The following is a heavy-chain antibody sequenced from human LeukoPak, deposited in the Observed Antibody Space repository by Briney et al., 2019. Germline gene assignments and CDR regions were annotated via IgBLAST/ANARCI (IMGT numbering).Heavy chain of an antibody. CDR1: GGSFSGYY. D-gene: IGHD2-15*01. CDR2: INHSGSN. J-gene: IGHJ6*04. CDR3: ARGLKTATKSGYCSGGSCRTHYYGMDV. V-gene: IGHV4-34*01. Sequence: SETLSLTCAVYGGSFSGYYWSWLRHPPGKGLEWIGEINHSGSNNYNPSLKSRVTISVDTSKSQFSLKLSSVTDADTAVYYCARGLKTATKSGYCSGGSCRTHYYGMDVWGKGTTVTVSS.